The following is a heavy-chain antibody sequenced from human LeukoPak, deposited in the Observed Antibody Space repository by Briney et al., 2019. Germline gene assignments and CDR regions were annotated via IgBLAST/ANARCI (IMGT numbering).Heavy chain of an antibody. Sequence: GGSLRLSCAASGFTFSSYWMSWVRQAPGKGLEWVANIKQDGSEKYYVDSVKGRFTISRDNAKNSLYLQMNSLRAEDTAVYYCARVSWYQPDYYYYGMDVWGQGTTVTVSS. D-gene: IGHD2-2*01. CDR2: IKQDGSEK. CDR1: GFTFSSYW. CDR3: ARVSWYQPDYYYYGMDV. J-gene: IGHJ6*02. V-gene: IGHV3-7*01.